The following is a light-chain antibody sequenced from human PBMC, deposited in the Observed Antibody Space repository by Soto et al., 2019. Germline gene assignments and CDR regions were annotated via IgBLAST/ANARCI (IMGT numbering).Light chain of an antibody. V-gene: IGLV1-40*01. Sequence: QSVLTQPPSVSGAPGQRVTISCTGSSSNIGRGYNVHWYQQLPGTAPKLLIYGNSNRPSGVPDRFSGSKSGTSASLAITGLQAEDEADYYCQSYDSSLSGYVFGTGTKVTAL. J-gene: IGLJ1*01. CDR3: QSYDSSLSGYV. CDR2: GNS. CDR1: SSNIGRGYN.